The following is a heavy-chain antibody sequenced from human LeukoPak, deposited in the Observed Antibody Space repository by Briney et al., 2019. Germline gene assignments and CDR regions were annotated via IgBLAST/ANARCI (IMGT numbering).Heavy chain of an antibody. Sequence: GRSLRLSCAASGFTFSSYAMHWVRQAPGKGLEWVAVISYDGSNKYYADSVKGRFTISRDNSKNTLYLQMNSLRAEDTAVYYCARGPPYPHSYDGYYYYGMDVWGQGTTVTVSS. CDR2: ISYDGSNK. J-gene: IGHJ6*02. CDR1: GFTFSSYA. D-gene: IGHD5-12*01. CDR3: ARGPPYPHSYDGYYYYGMDV. V-gene: IGHV3-30*04.